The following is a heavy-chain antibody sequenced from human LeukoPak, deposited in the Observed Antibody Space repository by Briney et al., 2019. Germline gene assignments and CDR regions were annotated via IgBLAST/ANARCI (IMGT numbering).Heavy chain of an antibody. J-gene: IGHJ4*02. CDR2: ISSSSSTI. D-gene: IGHD2-2*01. CDR3: ARGAGYCSSTNCHLWFDY. CDR1: GFTFSSYS. V-gene: IGHV3-48*01. Sequence: GGSLRLSCAASGFTFSSYSMNWVRQAPGKGLEWVSYISSSSSTIYYADSVKGRFTISRDNAKNSLYLQMNSLRAEDTAVYYCARGAGYCSSTNCHLWFDYWGQGALVTVSS.